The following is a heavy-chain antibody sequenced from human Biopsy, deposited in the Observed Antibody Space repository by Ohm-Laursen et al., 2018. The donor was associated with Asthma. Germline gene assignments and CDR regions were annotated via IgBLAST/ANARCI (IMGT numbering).Heavy chain of an antibody. J-gene: IGHJ4*02. CDR2: IFHSGST. Sequence: SQTLSLTCSVSGAAISRGGYYWSWVRQSPGKGLEWLGGIFHSGSTTNNPSLKRRVTMSVDKSKNQFSLKLRSVTAADTAVYFCARAPTPAYSDSSGFDLWGQGTLVTVSS. V-gene: IGHV4-30-2*06. CDR3: ARAPTPAYSDSSGFDL. D-gene: IGHD3-22*01. CDR1: GAAISRGGYY.